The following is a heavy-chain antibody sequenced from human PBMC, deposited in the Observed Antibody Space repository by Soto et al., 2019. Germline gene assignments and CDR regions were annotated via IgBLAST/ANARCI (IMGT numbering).Heavy chain of an antibody. CDR2: INPNDGST. CDR1: GYTFTNCY. D-gene: IGHD4-17*01. V-gene: IGHV1-46*03. Sequence: QVHLMQSGAEVRKPGASVRLSCKASGYTFTNCYLHWVRQAPGQGLEWMGIINPNDGSTTYPQKFQVRVTRTRDTPPSPIYMALGSLRSEDLDVYFWARDLPTVRPQSPTYYGMDVWGQGTTVTVYS. J-gene: IGHJ6*02. CDR3: ARDLPTVRPQSPTYYGMDV.